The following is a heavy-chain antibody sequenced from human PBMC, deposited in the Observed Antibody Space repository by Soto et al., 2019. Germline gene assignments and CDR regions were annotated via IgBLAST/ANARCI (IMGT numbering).Heavy chain of an antibody. J-gene: IGHJ3*02. CDR1: GYTFTSYA. Sequence: ASVNVSCKASGYTFTSYAMHWVRQAPGQRLEWMGWINAGNGNTKYSQKFQGRVTITRDTSASTAYMELSSLRSEDTAVYYCARELILRGAFHIWGQGTMVNVS. CDR3: ARELILRGAFHI. V-gene: IGHV1-3*01. CDR2: INAGNGNT. D-gene: IGHD2-15*01.